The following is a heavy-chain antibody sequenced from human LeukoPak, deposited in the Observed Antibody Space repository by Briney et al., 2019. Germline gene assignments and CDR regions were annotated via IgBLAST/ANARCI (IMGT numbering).Heavy chain of an antibody. CDR1: GFTFSGYG. J-gene: IGHJ4*02. D-gene: IGHD1-26*01. CDR3: AKAVGATQRGYFDY. CDR2: VSSDGNNK. V-gene: IGHV3-30*18. Sequence: QAGGSLRLSCAASGFTFSGYGMHWVRQAPGKGLEWVAVVSSDGNNKYYADSVKGRFTISRDNSKNTLYLQVNSLRVEDTAVYYCAKAVGATQRGYFDYWGQGTLVTVSS.